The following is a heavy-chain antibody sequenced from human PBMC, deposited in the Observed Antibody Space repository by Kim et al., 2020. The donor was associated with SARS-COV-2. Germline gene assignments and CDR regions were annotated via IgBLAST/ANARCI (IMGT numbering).Heavy chain of an antibody. CDR3: ARQGRITIFRYFQH. J-gene: IGHJ1*01. V-gene: IGHV4-34*01. CDR2: INHSGST. CDR1: GGSFSGYY. Sequence: SETLSLTCAVYGGSFSGYYWSWIRQPPGKGLEWIGEINHSGSTNYNPSLKSRVTISVDTSKNQFSLKLSSVTAADTAVYYCARQGRITIFRYFQHWGQGTLVTVSS. D-gene: IGHD3-9*01.